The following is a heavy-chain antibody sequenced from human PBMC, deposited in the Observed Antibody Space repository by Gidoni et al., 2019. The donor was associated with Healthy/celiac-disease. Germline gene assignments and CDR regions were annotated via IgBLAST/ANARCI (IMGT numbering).Heavy chain of an antibody. V-gene: IGHV3-33*01. J-gene: IGHJ3*02. CDR3: ARDGSTSSLNAFDI. CDR1: GFTFSSYG. Sequence: QVQLVESGGGVVQPGRSLRLSCAASGFTFSSYGMHWVRQAPGKGLEWVAVIWYDGSNKYYADSVKGRFTISRDNSKNTLYLQMNSLRAEDTAVYYCARDGSTSSLNAFDIWGQGTMVTVSS. D-gene: IGHD2-2*01. CDR2: IWYDGSNK.